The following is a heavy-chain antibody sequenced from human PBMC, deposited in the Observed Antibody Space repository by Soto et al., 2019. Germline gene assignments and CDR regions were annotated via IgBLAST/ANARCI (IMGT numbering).Heavy chain of an antibody. Sequence: GGSLRLSCAASGFTFSDYYMSWIRQAPGKGLEWVSYISSSGSTIYYADSVKGRFTISRDNAKNSLYLQMNSLRAEDTAVYYCASGLVYLNQYFDYWGQGTVVTVSS. V-gene: IGHV3-11*01. CDR1: GFTFSDYY. J-gene: IGHJ4*02. CDR3: ASGLVYLNQYFDY. CDR2: ISSSGSTI. D-gene: IGHD3-9*01.